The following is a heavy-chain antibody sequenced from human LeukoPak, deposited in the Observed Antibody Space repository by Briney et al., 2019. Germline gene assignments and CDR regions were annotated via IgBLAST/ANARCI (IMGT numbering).Heavy chain of an antibody. Sequence: ASVKVSCKASGYTFTSYGISWVRQAPGQRLEWMGWINAGNGNTKYSQKFQGRVTITRDTSASTAYMEVSSLRSEDTAVYYCARHDSVVRGIITNYFDPWGQGTLVTVSS. CDR2: INAGNGNT. D-gene: IGHD3-10*01. CDR1: GYTFTSYG. CDR3: ARHDSVVRGIITNYFDP. V-gene: IGHV1-3*01. J-gene: IGHJ5*02.